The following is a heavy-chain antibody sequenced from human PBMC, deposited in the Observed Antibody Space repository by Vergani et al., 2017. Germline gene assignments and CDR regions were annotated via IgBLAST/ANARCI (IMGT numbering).Heavy chain of an antibody. V-gene: IGHV3-9*01. J-gene: IGHJ5*02. CDR3: ARDGCSSTSCYLIGWFDP. D-gene: IGHD2-2*01. CDR2: ISWNSGAV. Sequence: EVDLVESGGGLAQPGGSLRLSCEASGITFWKFGMHWVRQGPGKGLEWVSGISWNSGAVDYADSVRGRFTISRDNSKNTLYLQMNSLRAEDTAVYYCARDGCSSTSCYLIGWFDPWGQGTLVTVSS. CDR1: GITFWKFG.